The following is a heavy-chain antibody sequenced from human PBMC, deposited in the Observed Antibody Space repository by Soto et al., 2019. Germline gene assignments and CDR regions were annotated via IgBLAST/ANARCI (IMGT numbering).Heavy chain of an antibody. J-gene: IGHJ4*02. Sequence: QVQLQQSGPGLVKPSETLSLTCTVSSGPSSSHNWGWIRQTPGRGLEWIGYVYHTGGTSYNPSLNSRVTVSADTSTNHISLTLTSVTAADTAVYYCARDKITGLFDYWGQGTLVTVSS. V-gene: IGHV4-59*11. CDR2: VYHTGGT. CDR1: SGPSSSHN. CDR3: ARDKITGLFDY. D-gene: IGHD2-8*02.